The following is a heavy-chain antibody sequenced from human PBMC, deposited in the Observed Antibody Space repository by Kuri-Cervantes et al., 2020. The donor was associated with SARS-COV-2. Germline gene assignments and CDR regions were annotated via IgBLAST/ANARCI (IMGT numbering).Heavy chain of an antibody. CDR3: ARGSTYYDFWSGYYTGEYFQH. J-gene: IGHJ1*01. D-gene: IGHD3-3*01. V-gene: IGHV3-30*02. CDR1: GFTFSGYD. Sequence: GGSLRLSCVPSGFTFSGYDMHRVRQAPGKGLEWVAFIRYDGSDKYYADSVKGRFTISRDSSKNTLYLQMNSLRAEDTAVYYCARGSTYYDFWSGYYTGEYFQHWGQGTLVTVSS. CDR2: IRYDGSDK.